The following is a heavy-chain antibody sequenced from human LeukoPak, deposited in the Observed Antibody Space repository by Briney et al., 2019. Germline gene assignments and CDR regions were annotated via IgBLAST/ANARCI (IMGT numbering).Heavy chain of an antibody. J-gene: IGHJ5*01. CDR1: GFTLSNYE. D-gene: IGHD5-12*01. CDR2: IGRSGTVL. V-gene: IGHV3-48*03. Sequence: PGGCLRLSCAASGFTLSNYEMNSVRQARGKGLEWDSYIGRSGTVLFYAESVRGRFTISRDDPKHSLFLRMNSLRTEDTAVYYCARYGDYSGPRRGWFDSWGQGTLVTVSS. CDR3: ARYGDYSGPRRGWFDS.